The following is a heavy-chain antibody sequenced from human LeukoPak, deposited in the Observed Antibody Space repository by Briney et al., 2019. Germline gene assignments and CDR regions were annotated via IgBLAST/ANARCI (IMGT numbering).Heavy chain of an antibody. CDR1: GFTFSSHA. D-gene: IGHD3-9*01. V-gene: IGHV3-23*01. J-gene: IGHJ4*02. Sequence: GGSLRLSCAASGFTFSSHAMSWVRQAPGKGLEWVSAISISGGNTYYADSVKGRFTISRDNSKNTLYLQMNSLRAEDTAVFYCAKVSYYDILSPSYYFDYWGQGTLVTVPS. CDR2: ISISGGNT. CDR3: AKVSYYDILSPSYYFDY.